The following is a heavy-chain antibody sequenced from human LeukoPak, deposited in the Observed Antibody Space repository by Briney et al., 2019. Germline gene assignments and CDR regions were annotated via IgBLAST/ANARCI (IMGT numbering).Heavy chain of an antibody. CDR1: GGSISSYY. J-gene: IGHJ5*02. CDR3: ARARSSGYYYGS. CDR2: IYYSGST. D-gene: IGHD3-22*01. V-gene: IGHV4-59*01. Sequence: PSETLSLTCTVSGGSISSYYWSWIGQPPGKGREWIGYIYYSGSTNYNPSLKSRVTISVDTSKNQFSLKLSSVTAADTAVYYCARARSSGYYYGSWGQGTLVTVSS.